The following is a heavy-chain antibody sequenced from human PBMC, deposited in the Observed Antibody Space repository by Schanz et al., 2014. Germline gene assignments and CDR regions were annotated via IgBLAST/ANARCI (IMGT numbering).Heavy chain of an antibody. D-gene: IGHD3-16*01. Sequence: QVQLVQSGAEVKKPGSSVNVSCEASGGTFGRYTISWLRQAPGQGLEWMGRNIHDLGVTNYAQKFQGRLTIPLGHSKTTPVMELSRLTSEETATSNCARGGVEMATIRDAFDLWGQGTMVTVS. V-gene: IGHV1-69*02. J-gene: IGHJ3*01. CDR3: ARGGVEMATIRDAFDL. CDR2: NIHDLGVT. CDR1: GGTFGRYT.